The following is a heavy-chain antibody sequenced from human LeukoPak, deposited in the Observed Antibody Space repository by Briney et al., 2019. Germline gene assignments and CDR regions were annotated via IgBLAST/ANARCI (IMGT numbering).Heavy chain of an antibody. CDR1: GIPFSSYG. Sequence: GGSLRLSCAASGIPFSSYGMHGVRQAPGKGLEWVAVIWYDGSKKYYADFVKGRFTISRDNSKNTLSLQMSSLRVEDTAVYYCARWNQGHGLDVWGQGTTVTVSS. V-gene: IGHV3-33*01. J-gene: IGHJ6*02. CDR2: IWYDGSKK. CDR3: ARWNQGHGLDV. D-gene: IGHD4-23*01.